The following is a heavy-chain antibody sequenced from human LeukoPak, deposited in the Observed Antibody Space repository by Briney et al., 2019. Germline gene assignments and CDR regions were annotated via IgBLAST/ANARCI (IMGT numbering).Heavy chain of an antibody. CDR2: ISSSGSTI. CDR1: GFTFSSYE. V-gene: IGHV3-48*03. Sequence: GGSLRLSCAASGFTFSSYEMNWVRQAPGKGLEWVSYISSSGSTIYYADSVKGRFTISRDNAKNSLYLQMNSLRAEDTAVYYCARDGRYSSGWYDAFDIWGQGTMVTVSS. J-gene: IGHJ3*02. CDR3: ARDGRYSSGWYDAFDI. D-gene: IGHD6-19*01.